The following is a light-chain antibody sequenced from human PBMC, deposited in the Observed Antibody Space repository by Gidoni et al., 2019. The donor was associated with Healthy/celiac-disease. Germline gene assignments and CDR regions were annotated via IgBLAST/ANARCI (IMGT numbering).Light chain of an antibody. CDR3: HRYYSYSGT. V-gene: IGKV1-5*03. CDR2: TAT. CDR1: QSISSW. Sequence: DIQMTQSPSTLSASVGDRVTITCRASQSISSWLAWYQQNHAKAPKLLIYTATTLELGVPSRFSGSGSETEFTLTILSLQAYAFSTYYCHRYYSYSGTFGQGTKVEIK. J-gene: IGKJ1*01.